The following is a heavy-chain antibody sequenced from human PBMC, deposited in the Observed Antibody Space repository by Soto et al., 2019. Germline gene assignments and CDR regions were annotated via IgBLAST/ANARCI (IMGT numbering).Heavy chain of an antibody. D-gene: IGHD3-3*01. V-gene: IGHV3-11*01. CDR1: GYTFSDYY. CDR3: ASHYDMWSGYLSPVDY. Sequence: QVQLVESGGDLVKHGGSLRLSCAASGYTFSDYYMSWIRQAPGKGLEWISYIDTSGTKIYYADSVKVRFTITRDNAKYSLYMEMNSLRDEDTAVYYCASHYDMWSGYLSPVDYWGQGTLATVSS. J-gene: IGHJ4*02. CDR2: IDTSGTKI.